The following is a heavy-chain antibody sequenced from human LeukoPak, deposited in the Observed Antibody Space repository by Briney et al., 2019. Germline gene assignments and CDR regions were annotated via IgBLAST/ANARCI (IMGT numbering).Heavy chain of an antibody. D-gene: IGHD3-3*01. CDR1: GGSFSGYY. J-gene: IGHJ6*02. CDR3: AREPKLRFLEWTLREHGMDV. V-gene: IGHV4-34*01. Sequence: SETLSLTCAVYGGSFSGYYWSWIRQPPGKGLEWIWEINHSGSTNHNPSLKSRVTISVDTSKNQFSLKLSSVTAADTAVYYCAREPKLRFLEWTLREHGMDVWGQGTTVTVSS. CDR2: INHSGST.